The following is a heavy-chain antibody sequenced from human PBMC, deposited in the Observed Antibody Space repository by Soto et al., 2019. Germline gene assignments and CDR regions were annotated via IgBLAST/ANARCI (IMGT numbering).Heavy chain of an antibody. Sequence: QVQLVQSGAEVKKPGASVKVSCKASGYTFTSYDINWVRQATGQGLEWMGWMNPNSGNTGYAQKFQGRVTMTRNTSISTAYMELSSLRSEDTAVYYCARDPYRARGWYGRGDYWGQGTLVTVSS. CDR2: MNPNSGNT. V-gene: IGHV1-8*01. J-gene: IGHJ4*02. D-gene: IGHD6-19*01. CDR3: ARDPYRARGWYGRGDY. CDR1: GYTFTSYD.